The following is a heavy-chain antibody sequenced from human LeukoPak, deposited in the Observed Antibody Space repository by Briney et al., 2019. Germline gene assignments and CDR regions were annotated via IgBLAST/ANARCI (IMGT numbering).Heavy chain of an antibody. CDR1: GFTFSSYW. J-gene: IGHJ4*02. D-gene: IGHD3-10*01. Sequence: GSLRLSCAASGFTFSSYWMTWVRQPPGKGLEWIGEIYHSGSTNYNPSLKSRVTISVDKSKNQFSLKLSSVTAADTAVYYCARCGSFTMVRGVMYYFDYWGREPWSPSPQ. V-gene: IGHV4-4*02. CDR3: ARCGSFTMVRGVMYYFDY. CDR2: IYHSGST.